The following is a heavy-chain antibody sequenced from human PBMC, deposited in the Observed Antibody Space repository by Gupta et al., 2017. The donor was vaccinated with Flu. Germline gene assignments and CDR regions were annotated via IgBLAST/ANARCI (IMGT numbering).Heavy chain of an antibody. CDR2: INAGNGNT. CDR3: AREFCGGDYVGYCYYGMDV. CDR1: GYTFTSYA. Sequence: QVQLVQSGAEVKKPGASVKVSCKASGYTFTSYAMHWVRQAPGQRLEWMGWINAGNGNTKYSQKFQGRVTITRDTSASTAYMELSSLRSEDTAVYYCAREFCGGDYVGYCYYGMDVWGQGTTVTVSS. J-gene: IGHJ6*02. V-gene: IGHV1-3*01. D-gene: IGHD2-21*02.